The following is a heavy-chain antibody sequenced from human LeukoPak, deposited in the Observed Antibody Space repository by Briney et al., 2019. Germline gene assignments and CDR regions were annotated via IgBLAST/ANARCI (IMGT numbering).Heavy chain of an antibody. D-gene: IGHD2-2*01. CDR2: INPIFGTA. J-gene: IGHJ5*02. CDR3: AREDVAYCSSTSCYAGWFDP. Sequence: SVKVSCKASGGTFSSYAISWVRQAPGQGREWMGGINPIFGTANYAQKFPGRVTITADKSTSTAYMELSSLRSEDTPVYYCAREDVAYCSSTSCYAGWFDPWGQGTLVTVSS. V-gene: IGHV1-69*06. CDR1: GGTFSSYA.